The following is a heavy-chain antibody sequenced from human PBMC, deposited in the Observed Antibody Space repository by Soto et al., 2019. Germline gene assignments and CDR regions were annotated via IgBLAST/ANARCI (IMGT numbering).Heavy chain of an antibody. CDR1: GGTFSSYA. D-gene: IGHD3-22*01. Sequence: SVKVSCKASGGTFSSYAISWVRQAPGQGLEWMGGIIPIFGTANYAQKFQGRVTITADKSTSTAYMELSSLRSEDTAVYYCARDQGRGYYDSSGYYYPAWYFDYWGQGTLVTVSS. CDR2: IIPIFGTA. J-gene: IGHJ4*02. CDR3: ARDQGRGYYDSSGYYYPAWYFDY. V-gene: IGHV1-69*06.